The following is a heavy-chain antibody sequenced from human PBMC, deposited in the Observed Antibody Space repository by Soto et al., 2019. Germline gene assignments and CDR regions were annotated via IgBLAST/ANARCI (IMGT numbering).Heavy chain of an antibody. V-gene: IGHV4-59*01. CDR1: GGSISSYY. CDR3: ARVMGGIDAFDI. Sequence: PSETLSLTCTVSGGSISSYYWSWIRQPPGKGLEWIGYIYYSGSTNYNPSLKSRVTISVDTSKNQFSLKLSSVTAADTAVYYCARVMGGIDAFDIWGQGTMVTVSS. J-gene: IGHJ3*02. CDR2: IYYSGST. D-gene: IGHD2-15*01.